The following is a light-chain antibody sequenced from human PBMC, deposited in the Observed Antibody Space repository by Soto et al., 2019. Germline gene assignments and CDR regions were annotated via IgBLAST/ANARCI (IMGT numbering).Light chain of an antibody. CDR3: QQSYRLPLT. J-gene: IGKJ4*01. Sequence: DIQMTQSPSSVSAFVGESVTITCHASQRISAFLNWYHQKPGKAPKLLIYSASYLQSEVPSNFSGSGSGTDFTLSIVTLQPEDSGTYFCQQSYRLPLTFGGGTKVDIK. CDR2: SAS. V-gene: IGKV1-39*01. CDR1: QRISAF.